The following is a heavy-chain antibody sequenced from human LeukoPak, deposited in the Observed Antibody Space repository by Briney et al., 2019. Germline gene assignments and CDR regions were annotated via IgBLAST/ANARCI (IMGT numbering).Heavy chain of an antibody. CDR1: GGSFSGYY. V-gene: IGHV4-34*01. D-gene: IGHD3-22*01. CDR3: AITYYYDSSGYYVFDY. CDR2: INHSGST. Sequence: SETLSLTCAVYGGSFSGYYWSWIRQPPGKGLEWIGEINHSGSTNYNPSLKSRVTMSVDTSKNQFSLKLSSVTAADTAVYYCAITYYYDSSGYYVFDYWGQGTLVTVSS. J-gene: IGHJ4*02.